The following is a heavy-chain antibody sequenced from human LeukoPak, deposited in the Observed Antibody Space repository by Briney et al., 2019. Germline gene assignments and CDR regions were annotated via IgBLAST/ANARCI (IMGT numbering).Heavy chain of an antibody. Sequence: GGSLRLSCAASGFTFSSYWMHWVRHAPGKGLEWVSGINWNGGSTGYADSVKGRFTISRDNAKNSLYLQMNSLRAEDTALYYCARGSSPTSTWGQGSLVTVSS. D-gene: IGHD6-19*01. CDR1: GFTFSSYW. V-gene: IGHV3-20*04. CDR3: ARGSSPTST. CDR2: INWNGGST. J-gene: IGHJ5*02.